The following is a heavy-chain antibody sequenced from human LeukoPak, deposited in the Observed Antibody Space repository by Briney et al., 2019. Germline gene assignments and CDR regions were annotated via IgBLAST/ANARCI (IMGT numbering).Heavy chain of an antibody. V-gene: IGHV4-39*07. CDR3: ARVGLVPDIVVVVAASTYFDY. CDR2: IYYSGST. CDR1: GGSISSSSYY. D-gene: IGHD2-15*01. Sequence: SETLSLTCTVSGGSISSSSYYWGWIRQPPGKGLEWIGSIYYSGSTYYNPSLKSRVIISVDTSKNQFSLKLSSVTAADTAVYYCARVGLVPDIVVVVAASTYFDYWGQGTLVTVSS. J-gene: IGHJ4*02.